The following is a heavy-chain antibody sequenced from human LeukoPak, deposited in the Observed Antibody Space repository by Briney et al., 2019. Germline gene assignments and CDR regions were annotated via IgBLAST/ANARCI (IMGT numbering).Heavy chain of an antibody. CDR3: ARDRDIVVVVAATPLGY. V-gene: IGHV3-21*01. CDR1: GFTFSSYN. CDR2: ISSSSGYI. J-gene: IGHJ4*02. Sequence: GGSLRLSCAASGFTFSSYNLNWVRQAPGKGLEWVSIISSSSGYIFYADSVKGRFTISRDNAKNSLYLQMNSLRAEDTAVYYCARDRDIVVVVAATPLGYWGQGTLVTVSS. D-gene: IGHD2-15*01.